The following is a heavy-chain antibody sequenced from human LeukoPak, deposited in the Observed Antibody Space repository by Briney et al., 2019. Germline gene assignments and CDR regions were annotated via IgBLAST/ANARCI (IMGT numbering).Heavy chain of an antibody. J-gene: IGHJ4*02. Sequence: SETLSLTCSVSGVSISNYYWTWIRQPPGKGLEWVGYVYYSGNTNYNPSLKSRVTISVDTSKKQLSLRLTSVTAADTAVYYCARGTPGYSSVWGQGTLVTVSS. CDR2: VYYSGNT. CDR3: ARGTPGYSSV. CDR1: GVSISNYY. D-gene: IGHD6-19*01. V-gene: IGHV4-59*01.